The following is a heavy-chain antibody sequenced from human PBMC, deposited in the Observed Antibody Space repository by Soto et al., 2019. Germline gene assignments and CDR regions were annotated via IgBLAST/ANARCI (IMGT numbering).Heavy chain of an antibody. CDR3: ARNDPDYYYYYMDV. Sequence: ASVKVSCKASGYTFTSYDINWVRQATGQGLEWMGWMNPNSGNTGYAQKFQGRVTMTRNTSISTAYMELSSLRSEDTAGYYCARNDPDYYYYYMDVWGKGTTVTVSS. CDR2: MNPNSGNT. CDR1: GYTFTSYD. D-gene: IGHD1-1*01. V-gene: IGHV1-8*01. J-gene: IGHJ6*03.